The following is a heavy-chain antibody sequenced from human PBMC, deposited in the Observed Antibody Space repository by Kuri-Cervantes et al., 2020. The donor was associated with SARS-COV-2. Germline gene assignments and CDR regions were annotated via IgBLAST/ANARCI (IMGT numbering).Heavy chain of an antibody. Sequence: GGSLRLSCAASGFTFSSYDMHWVRQATGKGLEWVSAIGTAGDTYYPGSVKGRFTISRENAKNSLYLQMNSLRAGDTAVYYCARGVGSSWSYYYYYYMDVWGKGTTVTVSS. J-gene: IGHJ6*03. V-gene: IGHV3-13*01. CDR3: ARGVGSSWSYYYYYYMDV. CDR2: IGTAGDT. CDR1: GFTFSSYD. D-gene: IGHD6-13*01.